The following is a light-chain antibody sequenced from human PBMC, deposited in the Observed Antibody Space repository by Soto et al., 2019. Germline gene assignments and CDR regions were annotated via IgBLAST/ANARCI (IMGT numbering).Light chain of an antibody. V-gene: IGKV1-5*03. CDR3: QQYNSYRT. CDR2: KAS. J-gene: IGKJ1*01. Sequence: DIQMTQSPSTLSASVGDRVTITCRASQSISSWLAWYQQKPGKAPKLLIYKASSLESGVPSRFSGSGSGTEFTLTTSSLQPDDFATYYCQQYNSYRTVGQGTKVDIK. CDR1: QSISSW.